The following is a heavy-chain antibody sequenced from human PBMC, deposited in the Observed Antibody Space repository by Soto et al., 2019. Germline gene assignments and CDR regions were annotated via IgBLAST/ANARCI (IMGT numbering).Heavy chain of an antibody. J-gene: IGHJ4*02. CDR1: GDSITRSYW. CDR3: AREAYGRGAINPFFDY. Sequence: PSETLSLTCAVSGDSITRSYWWSWVRQPPGKGLEWIGEIYRDGPTNYNAYLKSRVTMSIDKSNNQISLKLNSVTAADTAVYFCAREAYGRGAINPFFDYWGQGTLVTVSS. D-gene: IGHD3-10*01. V-gene: IGHV4-4*02. CDR2: IYRDGPT.